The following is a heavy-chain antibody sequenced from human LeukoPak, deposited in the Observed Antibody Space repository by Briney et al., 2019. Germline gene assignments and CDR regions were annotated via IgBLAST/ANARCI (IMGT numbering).Heavy chain of an antibody. D-gene: IGHD1-26*01. CDR3: ARDQSGRLDY. CDR2: IWYDGSNK. CDR1: GFTFSNFG. V-gene: IGHV3-33*01. J-gene: IGHJ4*02. Sequence: PGGSLRLSCAASGFTFSNFGMHWVRQAPGKGLEWVAVIWYDGSNKYYADSVQGRFTISRDNSKNTLYLQMHSLRVEDTAVYYCARDQSGRLDYWGQGTLVTVSS.